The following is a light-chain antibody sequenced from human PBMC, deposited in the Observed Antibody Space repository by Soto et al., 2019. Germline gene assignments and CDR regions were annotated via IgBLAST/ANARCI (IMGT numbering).Light chain of an antibody. J-gene: IGKJ2*01. CDR1: QSLLYSDGNTY. CDR3: MQGSHWPYT. Sequence: DVVVTQSPLSLPVTLGQPASISCRSSQSLLYSDGNTYLNWFQQRPGQSPRRLIYNVSNRDSGVPDRFSGSGSGTDFTLKISRGEAEDVAVYYCMQGSHWPYTFGQGTKLELK. CDR2: NVS. V-gene: IGKV2-30*01.